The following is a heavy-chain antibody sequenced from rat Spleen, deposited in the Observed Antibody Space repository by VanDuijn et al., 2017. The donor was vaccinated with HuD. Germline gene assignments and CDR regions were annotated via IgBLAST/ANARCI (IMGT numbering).Heavy chain of an antibody. J-gene: IGHJ2*01. Sequence: EVQLVESGGGLVQPGRSLKLSCVASGFTFSNYWMTWIRQAPGKGLEWVASISNASGRTYYPDSVKGRFTISRDNAKSTLYLQMNSLQTEDTATYYCARDITTTDYWGQGVMVTVSS. D-gene: IGHD1-4*01. CDR1: GFTFSNYW. CDR3: ARDITTTDY. V-gene: IGHV5-31*01. CDR2: ISNASGRT.